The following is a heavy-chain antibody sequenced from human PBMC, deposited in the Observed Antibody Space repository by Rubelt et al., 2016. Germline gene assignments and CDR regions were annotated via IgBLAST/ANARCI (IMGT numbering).Heavy chain of an antibody. V-gene: IGHV1-18*01. Sequence: QVQLVQSGAEVKKPGASVKVSCKASGYTFTSYGISWVRQAPGQGLEWMGWISAYNGNTNYAQKCQGRVTMTKDTSTSTAYMGLRSLRSDDTAVYYCARDRIRIAARQGWYFDLWGRGTLVTVSS. D-gene: IGHD6-6*01. J-gene: IGHJ2*01. CDR3: ARDRIRIAARQGWYFDL. CDR1: GYTFTSYG. CDR2: ISAYNGNT.